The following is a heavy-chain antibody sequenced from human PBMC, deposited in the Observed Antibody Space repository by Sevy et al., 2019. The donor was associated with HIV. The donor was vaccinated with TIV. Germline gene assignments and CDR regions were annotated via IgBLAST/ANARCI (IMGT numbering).Heavy chain of an antibody. Sequence: ASVKVSCKASDYTFSTQGFNWVRQAPGQGVEWMGWISAYNGSTKYAQKFQGRVTMTTDTSTSTAYMELRSLTSDDTAVYYCARDWAPGYYYDAIGVKRDYYFDYWGQGTLVTVSS. D-gene: IGHD3-22*01. J-gene: IGHJ4*02. CDR1: DYTFSTQG. V-gene: IGHV1-18*01. CDR3: ARDWAPGYYYDAIGVKRDYYFDY. CDR2: ISAYNGST.